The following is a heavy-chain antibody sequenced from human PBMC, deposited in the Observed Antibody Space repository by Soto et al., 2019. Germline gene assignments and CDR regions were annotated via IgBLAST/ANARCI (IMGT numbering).Heavy chain of an antibody. CDR2: IYPGDSDT. Sequence: GESLKISCKGSGYSFTSYWIGWVRQMPGKGLEWMGIIYPGDSDTRYSPSFQGQVTISADKSISTAYLQWSSLKASDTAMYYCARIYDSSGYYYEAAFDIWGQGTMVTVSS. CDR3: ARIYDSSGYYYEAAFDI. J-gene: IGHJ3*02. CDR1: GYSFTSYW. D-gene: IGHD3-22*01. V-gene: IGHV5-51*01.